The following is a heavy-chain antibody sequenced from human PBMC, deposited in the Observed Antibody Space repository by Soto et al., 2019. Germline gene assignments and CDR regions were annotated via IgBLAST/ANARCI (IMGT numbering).Heavy chain of an antibody. CDR3: GRLGGYFQAFDS. D-gene: IGHD3-22*01. J-gene: IGHJ4*02. Sequence: SETLSLTCTVSGGSISSYYWGWIRQPPGKGLQWIGYIYYTGTTSYNPYLNSRVTISVDTSKNQFSLRLSSVTAADTAIYYCGRLGGYFQAFDSWGQGTLVTVSS. CDR1: GGSISSYY. CDR2: IYYTGTT. V-gene: IGHV4-59*08.